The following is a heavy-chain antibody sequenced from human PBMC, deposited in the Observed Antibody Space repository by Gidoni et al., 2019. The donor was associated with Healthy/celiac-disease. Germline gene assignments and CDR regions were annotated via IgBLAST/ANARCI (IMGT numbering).Heavy chain of an antibody. D-gene: IGHD3-16*01. CDR3: ARVFGGAEAFDI. Sequence: EVQLVESGGGLVQPGGSLRLSCAASGFTFSDHYMDWVRQAPGKGLEWVGRTRNKANSYTTEYAASVKGRFTISRDDSKNSLYLQMNSLKTEDTAVYYCARVFGGAEAFDIWGQGTMVTVSS. CDR2: TRNKANSYTT. CDR1: GFTFSDHY. V-gene: IGHV3-72*01. J-gene: IGHJ3*02.